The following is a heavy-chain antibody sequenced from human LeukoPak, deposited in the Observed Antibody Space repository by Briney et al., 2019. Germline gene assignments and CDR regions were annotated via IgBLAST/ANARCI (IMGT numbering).Heavy chain of an antibody. CDR1: GFTFSSYE. CDR2: ISRGGSTV. J-gene: IGHJ4*02. Sequence: GGSLRLSCAASGFTFSSYEMNWVRQAPGKGLEWVSYISRGGSTVYYADSVKGRFTITRDNAKNSLYLQMNSLRAEDTAVYYCARSPDYGNYGDYFDYWDQGTLVTVSS. V-gene: IGHV3-48*03. CDR3: ARSPDYGNYGDYFDY. D-gene: IGHD4-11*01.